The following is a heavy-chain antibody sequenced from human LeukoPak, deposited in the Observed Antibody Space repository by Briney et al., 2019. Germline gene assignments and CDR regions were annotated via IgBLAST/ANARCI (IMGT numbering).Heavy chain of an antibody. Sequence: ASVKVSCKASGYTFIRYAITWVRQAPGQGLEWMGWINPYNDNTNYAQKLQGRVTMTTDTSTSTAYMELSRLRSDDTAVYYCARDTEGAFDIWGQGTMVTVSS. D-gene: IGHD4-17*01. CDR2: INPYNDNT. J-gene: IGHJ3*02. CDR3: ARDTEGAFDI. CDR1: GYTFIRYA. V-gene: IGHV1-18*01.